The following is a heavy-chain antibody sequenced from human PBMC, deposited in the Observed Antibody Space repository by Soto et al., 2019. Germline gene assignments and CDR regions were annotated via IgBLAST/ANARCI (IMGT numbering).Heavy chain of an antibody. CDR3: AWASGSPLKVYAPLGF. Sequence: QVQLVQSGAEMKKLGASVKVSCKASGYSFTHYYVHWVRQAPGQGLEWMGWINPYTSTTTYAPKFESRITMTRDKSVSTAYMDLSGLSSDDSALYFCAWASGSPLKVYAPLGFWGQGALVAVSS. V-gene: IGHV1-2*02. D-gene: IGHD2-8*01. CDR2: INPYTSTT. J-gene: IGHJ4*02. CDR1: GYSFTHYY.